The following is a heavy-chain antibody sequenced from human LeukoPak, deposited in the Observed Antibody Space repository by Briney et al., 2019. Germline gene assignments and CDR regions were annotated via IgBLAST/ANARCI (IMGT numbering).Heavy chain of an antibody. V-gene: IGHV4-59*01. Sequence: SETLSLTCTVSGGSISSYYWSWIRQPPGKGLEWIGYIYYSGSTNYNPSLKSRVTISVDTSKNQFSLKLSSVTAADTAVYYCARGGGGSSSPGGKLDYWGQGTLVTVSS. CDR1: GGSISSYY. J-gene: IGHJ4*02. D-gene: IGHD6-6*01. CDR2: IYYSGST. CDR3: ARGGGGSSSPGGKLDY.